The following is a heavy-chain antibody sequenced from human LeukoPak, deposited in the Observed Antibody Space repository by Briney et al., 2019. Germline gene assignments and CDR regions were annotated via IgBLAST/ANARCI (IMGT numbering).Heavy chain of an antibody. J-gene: IGHJ4*02. CDR1: GFTFSSCA. D-gene: IGHD1-26*01. CDR3: AKDQYSGSFTAFDY. CDR2: ISASGAST. Sequence: GGSLRLSCAASGFTFSSCAMSWVRQAPGKGLEWVSAISASGASTYYADSVKGRFTISRDKSKNTLYLQMSSLRAEDTAIYYCAKDQYSGSFTAFDYWGQGTLVTVSS. V-gene: IGHV3-23*01.